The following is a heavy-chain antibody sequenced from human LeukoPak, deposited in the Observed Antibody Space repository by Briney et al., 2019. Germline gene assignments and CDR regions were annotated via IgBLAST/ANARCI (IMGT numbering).Heavy chain of an antibody. CDR2: IGISSGNT. V-gene: IGHV3-48*01. D-gene: IGHD2-2*01. Sequence: GGSLRLSCAASGFTFSDYSMNWVRQAPGKGLEWISYIGISSGNTKYADSVKGRFTISGDKAKNSLYLQMNSLRIEGTAVYYCARDTKYAFDNWGQGTLVTVSS. CDR3: ARDTKYAFDN. CDR1: GFTFSDYS. J-gene: IGHJ4*02.